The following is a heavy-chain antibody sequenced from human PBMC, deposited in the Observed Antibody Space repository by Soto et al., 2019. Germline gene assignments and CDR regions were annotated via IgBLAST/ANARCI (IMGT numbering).Heavy chain of an antibody. V-gene: IGHV1-69*06. CDR2: IIPNFGTA. J-gene: IGHJ4*02. Sequence: SVKVSCKASGGTFSSYAISWVRQAPGQGLEWMGGIIPNFGTANYAQKFQGRVTITADKSTSTAYMELSSLRSEDTAVYYCARECRDGYKFPPGPYYFDYWGQGTLVTVSS. CDR1: GGTFSSYA. D-gene: IGHD5-12*01. CDR3: ARECRDGYKFPPGPYYFDY.